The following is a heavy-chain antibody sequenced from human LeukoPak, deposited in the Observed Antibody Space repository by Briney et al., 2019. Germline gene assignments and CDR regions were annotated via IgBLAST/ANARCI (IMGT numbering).Heavy chain of an antibody. CDR1: GFTFSSYW. CDR3: ARDVGIAVAGTVPAYDY. V-gene: IGHV3-7*01. CDR2: IKQDGSEK. J-gene: IGHJ4*02. D-gene: IGHD6-19*01. Sequence: GGSLRLSCAASGFTFSSYWMSWVRQAPGKGLEWVANIKQDGSEKYYVDSVKGRFTVSRDNAKNSLYLQMNSLRAEDAAVYYCARDVGIAVAGTVPAYDYWGQGTLVTVSS.